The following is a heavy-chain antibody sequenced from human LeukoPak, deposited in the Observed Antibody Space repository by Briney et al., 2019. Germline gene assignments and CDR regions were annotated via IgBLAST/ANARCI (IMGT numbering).Heavy chain of an antibody. CDR3: ARVGWVLRYAFDI. D-gene: IGHD3-16*01. V-gene: IGHV3-48*04. CDR1: GFTFSSYS. J-gene: IGHJ3*02. Sequence: PGGSLILSCAASGFTFSSYSMNWVRQAPGKGLEGVSHISSRGSTIYYADSVKGRFTISRDNTKNSLYLQMNSLRAEDTAVYYCARVGWVLRYAFDIWGQGTMVTVSS. CDR2: ISSRGSTI.